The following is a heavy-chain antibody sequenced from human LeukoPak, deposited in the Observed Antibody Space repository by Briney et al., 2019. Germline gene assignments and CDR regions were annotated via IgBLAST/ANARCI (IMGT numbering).Heavy chain of an antibody. V-gene: IGHV4-34*01. Sequence: SETLSLTCAVYGGSFSGYYWSWIRQPPGKGLEWIGEINHSGSTNYNPSLKSRVAISVDTSKNQFSLKLSSVTAADTAVYYCARDRLEVWYDSSGYQDYWGQGTLVTVSS. CDR3: ARDRLEVWYDSSGYQDY. CDR1: GGSFSGYY. D-gene: IGHD3-22*01. CDR2: INHSGST. J-gene: IGHJ4*02.